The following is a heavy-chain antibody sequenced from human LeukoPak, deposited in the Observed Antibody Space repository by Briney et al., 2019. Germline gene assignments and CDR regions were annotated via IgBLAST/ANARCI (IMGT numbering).Heavy chain of an antibody. CDR2: IYYSGST. J-gene: IGHJ4*02. V-gene: IGHV4-39*01. Sequence: SETLSLTCTVSGGTISSRNYYWGWIRQPPGKGLEWIGSIYYSGSTYYTPSLKSRVTISVDTSKNQFSLKLSSVTAADTAVYYCARLGYGYSTVDYWAQETLFTVSS. D-gene: IGHD5-18*01. CDR1: GGTISSRNYY. CDR3: ARLGYGYSTVDY.